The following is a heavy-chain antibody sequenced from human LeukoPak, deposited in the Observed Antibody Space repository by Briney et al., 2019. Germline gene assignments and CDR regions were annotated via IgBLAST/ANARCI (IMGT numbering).Heavy chain of an antibody. Sequence: GGSLRLSCAASGFTFSSYAMSWVRQAPGKGLEWVSAISGSGCSTYYAGSGKGRFTISRDNSKNTLYLQMNSLRAEDTAVYYCAKDHNPGQVRFLEWLLCGYWGQGTLVTVSS. CDR3: AKDHNPGQVRFLEWLLCGY. V-gene: IGHV3-23*01. J-gene: IGHJ4*02. CDR1: GFTFSSYA. D-gene: IGHD3-3*01. CDR2: ISGSGCST.